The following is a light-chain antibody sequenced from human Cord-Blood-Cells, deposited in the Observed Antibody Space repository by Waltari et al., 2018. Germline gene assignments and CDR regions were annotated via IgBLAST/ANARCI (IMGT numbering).Light chain of an antibody. CDR1: QSVLYSSNNKNY. Sequence: DIVMTQSPDSLAVSLGERATINCQSSQSVLYSSNNKNYLAWYQQKPGQSPKLLIYWASTRQSGVPDRFSGSGSGTDFTLTISSLQAEDVAVYYCQQYYSTPPTFGQGTKLEIK. J-gene: IGKJ2*01. CDR3: QQYYSTPPT. CDR2: WAS. V-gene: IGKV4-1*01.